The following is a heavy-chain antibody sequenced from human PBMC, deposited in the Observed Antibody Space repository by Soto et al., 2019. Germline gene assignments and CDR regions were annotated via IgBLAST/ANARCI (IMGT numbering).Heavy chain of an antibody. D-gene: IGHD3-10*01. CDR2: IWYDGSNK. CDR1: GFTFSSYG. J-gene: IGHJ6*03. V-gene: IGHV3-33*01. Sequence: QVQLVESGGGVVQPGRSLRLSCAASGFTFSSYGMHWVRQAPGKGLEWVAVIWYDGSNKYYADSVKGRFTISRDNSKNTLYLEMNSLRGEDKALYYCARADFYGSGSYQTPYYYYFYYLDVWGQGTKVTVSS. CDR3: ARADFYGSGSYQTPYYYYFYYLDV.